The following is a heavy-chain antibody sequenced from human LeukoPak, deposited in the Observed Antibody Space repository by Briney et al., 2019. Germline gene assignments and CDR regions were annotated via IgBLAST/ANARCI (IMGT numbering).Heavy chain of an antibody. CDR3: ARVNDDFWSGYRASYYLDY. Sequence: PSETLSLTCTVSGGSISSSSYHWGWIRQPPGKGLEWIGSIYYSGSTYYNPSLKSRVTISVDTSKNQFSLKLSSVIAADTAVYYCARVNDDFWSGYRASYYLDYWGQGTLVTVSS. CDR1: GGSISSSSYH. D-gene: IGHD3-3*01. V-gene: IGHV4-39*07. CDR2: IYYSGST. J-gene: IGHJ4*02.